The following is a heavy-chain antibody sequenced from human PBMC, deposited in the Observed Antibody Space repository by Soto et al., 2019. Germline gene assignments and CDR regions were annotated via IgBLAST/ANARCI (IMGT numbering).Heavy chain of an antibody. CDR1: GGSISSYY. Sequence: SETLSLTCTVSGGSISSYYWSWVRQPPGKGLEWIGYIYYSGSTNYNPSLKSRVTISVDTSKNQFSLKLSSVTTADTAVYYCARNIAARPYYFDYWGQGTLVTVSA. D-gene: IGHD6-6*01. J-gene: IGHJ4*02. V-gene: IGHV4-59*01. CDR2: IYYSGST. CDR3: ARNIAARPYYFDY.